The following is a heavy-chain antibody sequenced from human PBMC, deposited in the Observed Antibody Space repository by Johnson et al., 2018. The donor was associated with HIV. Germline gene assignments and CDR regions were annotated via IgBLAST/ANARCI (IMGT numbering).Heavy chain of an antibody. Sequence: QVQLVESGGGVVQPGRSLRLSCAASGFTFSSYAMHWVRQAPGKGLEWVAVISYDGSNKYYADSVKGRFTISRDNSKNTLFLQMSSLRAEDTAGYYCARDAPRIDSFDIWGQGTMVTVSS. J-gene: IGHJ3*02. CDR2: ISYDGSNK. V-gene: IGHV3-30-3*01. CDR3: ARDAPRIDSFDI. CDR1: GFTFSSYA.